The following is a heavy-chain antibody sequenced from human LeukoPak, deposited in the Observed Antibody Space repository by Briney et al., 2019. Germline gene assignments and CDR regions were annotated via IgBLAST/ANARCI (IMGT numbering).Heavy chain of an antibody. D-gene: IGHD3-10*01. CDR3: ARGEKYYGSGSYYIPSYYYYYGMDV. J-gene: IGHJ6*02. CDR1: GGSFSGYY. V-gene: IGHV4-34*01. Sequence: EPSETLSLTCAVYGGSFSGYYWSWIRQPPGKGLEWLGEINHSGSTNYNPSLKSRVTISVDTSKNQFSLKLSSVTAADTAVYYCARGEKYYGSGSYYIPSYYYYYGMDVWGQGTTVTVSS. CDR2: INHSGST.